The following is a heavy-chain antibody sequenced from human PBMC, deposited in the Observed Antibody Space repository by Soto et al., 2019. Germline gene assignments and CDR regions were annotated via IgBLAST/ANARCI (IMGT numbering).Heavy chain of an antibody. D-gene: IGHD2-2*01. J-gene: IGHJ4*02. CDR1: GFTFSNYG. V-gene: IGHV3-33*01. CDR2: VWYDGSKT. CDR3: ARDYCSTSSCYDY. Sequence: PVGSLRLSCTTSGFTFSNYGMHWVRQAPGKGLEWVAAVWYDGSKTYYADSVRGRVTISRDPSKKTVHLQMNSLRVEDTALFYCARDYCSTSSCYDYWGQGTVVTVS.